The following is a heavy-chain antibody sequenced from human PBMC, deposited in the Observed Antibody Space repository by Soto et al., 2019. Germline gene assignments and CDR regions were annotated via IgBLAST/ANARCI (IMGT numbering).Heavy chain of an antibody. D-gene: IGHD3-3*01. CDR2: INPATGAA. V-gene: IGHV1-2*02. CDR3: ARGGGVGVAGSAAFDM. J-gene: IGHJ3*02. Sequence: QLHLVQSGAVVKKPGASVTVSCSASGYPVTAYYMHWVRQAPGRGREWMGGINPATGAAKYTQTFQGRVSMTRDTSKGTVFMELSGLTTEDTAVFYCARGGGVGVAGSAAFDMWGQGTLVTVSS. CDR1: GYPVTAYY.